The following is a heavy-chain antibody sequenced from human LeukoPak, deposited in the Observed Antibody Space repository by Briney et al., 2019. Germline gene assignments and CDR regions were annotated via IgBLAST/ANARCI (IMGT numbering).Heavy chain of an antibody. CDR3: GRHCRVYGHFPFDY. Sequence: PSETLSLTCTVSGASISGSPNYWGWIRQSPGQGLEWIGSFYDGGSIYYNPSLESRVIVSVDTSKNQFSLNMSSVTAADTAVYYCGRHCRVYGHFPFDYWGQGILVTVSS. CDR1: GASISGSPNY. D-gene: IGHD3-10*01. CDR2: FYDGGSI. J-gene: IGHJ4*02. V-gene: IGHV4-39*01.